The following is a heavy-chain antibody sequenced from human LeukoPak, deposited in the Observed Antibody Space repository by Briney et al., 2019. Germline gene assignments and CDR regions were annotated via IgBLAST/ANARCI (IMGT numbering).Heavy chain of an antibody. J-gene: IGHJ4*02. V-gene: IGHV3-48*04. CDR1: GFTFSSYS. CDR3: ARGGSSGFGY. D-gene: IGHD6-19*01. CDR2: ISSSSSTI. Sequence: GGFLRLSCAASGFTFSSYSMNWVRQAPGKGLEWVSYISSSSSTIYYADSVKGRFTISRDNAKNSLYLQMNSLRAEDTAVYYCARGGSSGFGYWGQGTLVTVSS.